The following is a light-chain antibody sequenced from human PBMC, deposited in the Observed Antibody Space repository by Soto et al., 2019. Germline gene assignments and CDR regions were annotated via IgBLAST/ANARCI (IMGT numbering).Light chain of an antibody. Sequence: EIVMTQSPATPSVSPGERATLSRRASQSVSSNLAWYQQKPGQAPRLLIYGASTRATGIPARFSGSGSGTEFTLTISSLQSEDFAVYYCQQYNNWPLTFGQGTKVDIK. V-gene: IGKV3-15*01. CDR3: QQYNNWPLT. J-gene: IGKJ1*01. CDR2: GAS. CDR1: QSVSSN.